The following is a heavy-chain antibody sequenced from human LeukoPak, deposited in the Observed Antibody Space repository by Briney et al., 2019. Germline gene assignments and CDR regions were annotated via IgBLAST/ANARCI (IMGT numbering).Heavy chain of an antibody. CDR1: GGSISSYY. Sequence: KPSETLSLTCTVSGGSISSYYWSWIRQPAGKGLEWIGRIYTSGSTNYNPSLKSRVTMSVDTSKNQFSLKLSSVTAADTAVYYCARHFVKEGITMVRGVSFGVDVWGKGTTVTISS. CDR2: IYTSGST. D-gene: IGHD3-10*01. V-gene: IGHV4-4*07. J-gene: IGHJ6*04. CDR3: ARHFVKEGITMVRGVSFGVDV.